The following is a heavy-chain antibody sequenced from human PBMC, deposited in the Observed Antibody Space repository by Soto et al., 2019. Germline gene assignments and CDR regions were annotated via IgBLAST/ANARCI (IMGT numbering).Heavy chain of an antibody. V-gene: IGHV3-30*18. CDR1: GFTFSSYG. J-gene: IGHJ4*02. D-gene: IGHD2-21*02. CDR3: ANTLGGGNSGVFDY. Sequence: GGSLRLSCAASGFTFSSYGMHWVRQAPGKGLEWVAVISYDGSNKYYADSVKGRFTISRDNSKNTLYLQMNSLRAEDTAVYYCANTLGGGNSGVFDYWGQGTLVTVSS. CDR2: ISYDGSNK.